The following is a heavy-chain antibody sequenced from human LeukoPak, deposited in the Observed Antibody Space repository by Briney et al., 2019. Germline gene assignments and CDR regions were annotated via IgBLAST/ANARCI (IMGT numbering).Heavy chain of an antibody. D-gene: IGHD3-22*01. V-gene: IGHV7-4-1*02. CDR3: ANCYDSSGFFAY. Sequence: ASVRVSCKGSGYTFTKYAISWVRQAPGQGLEYMGWIDTNTGNPTYAQGFTGRFVFSLDTSVSTAYLQISSLKAEDSAIYFCANCYDSSGFFAYWGQGTLVTVSS. J-gene: IGHJ4*02. CDR1: GYTFTKYA. CDR2: IDTNTGNP.